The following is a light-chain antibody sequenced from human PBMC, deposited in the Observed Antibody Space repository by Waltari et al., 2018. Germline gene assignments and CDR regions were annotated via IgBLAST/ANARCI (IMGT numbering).Light chain of an antibody. Sequence: CRASQSISSNFLAWYQQRPGQTPRLLIYSVSKRAPGIPARFSGSGSGTDFTLTITRLEPEDGAVYYCQQYYTSPHTFGGGTKVEVK. CDR2: SVS. V-gene: IGKV3-20*01. CDR3: QQYYTSPHT. J-gene: IGKJ4*01. CDR1: QSISSNF.